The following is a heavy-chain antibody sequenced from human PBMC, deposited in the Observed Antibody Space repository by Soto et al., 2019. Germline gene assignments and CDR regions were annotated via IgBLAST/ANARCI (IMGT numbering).Heavy chain of an antibody. CDR3: ARNTDAFDI. CDR2: IYYSGST. J-gene: IGHJ3*02. V-gene: IGHV4-39*01. Sequence: SETLSLTCTVSGGSISSSSYYWGWIRQPPGKGLEWIGSIYYSGSTYYNPSLKSRVTISVDTSKNQFSLKLSSVTAADTAVYYCARNTDAFDIWGQGTMVTVSS. CDR1: GGSISSSSYY.